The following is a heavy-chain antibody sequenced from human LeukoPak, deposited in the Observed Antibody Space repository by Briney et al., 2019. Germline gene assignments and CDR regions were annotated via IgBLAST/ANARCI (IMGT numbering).Heavy chain of an antibody. CDR2: ISGSGGST. D-gene: IGHD3-22*01. V-gene: IGHV3-23*01. CDR1: GFTFNSYA. CDR3: AKGPGDSSLVNAFDI. Sequence: GGSLRLSCAASGFTFNSYAMSWVRQAPGKGLEWVSAISGSGGSTYYADSVKGRFTISRDNSKNTLYLQMNSLRAEDTAVYYCAKGPGDSSLVNAFDIWGQGTMATVSS. J-gene: IGHJ3*02.